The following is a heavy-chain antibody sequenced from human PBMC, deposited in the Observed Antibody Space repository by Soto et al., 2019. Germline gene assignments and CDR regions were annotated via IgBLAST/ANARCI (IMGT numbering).Heavy chain of an antibody. CDR3: ARGSRSGIATTGFDY. Sequence: GGSLSLSCAASGVHFSSFCMGWVRQAPGKGLEWVSAIRASDDNTFYTASVKGRFTVSRDKSKNTLYLQMDSLRAEDTAVYYCARGSRSGIATTGFDYWGQGTLVTVSS. J-gene: IGHJ4*02. D-gene: IGHD6-13*01. CDR1: GVHFSSFC. CDR2: IRASDDNT. V-gene: IGHV3-23*01.